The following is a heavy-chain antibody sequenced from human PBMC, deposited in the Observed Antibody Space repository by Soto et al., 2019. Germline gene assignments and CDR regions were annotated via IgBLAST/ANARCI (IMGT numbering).Heavy chain of an antibody. V-gene: IGHV3-7*01. J-gene: IGHJ4*02. D-gene: IGHD6-19*01. CDR2: MKPDGGEI. CDR1: GFTFTNYW. Sequence: QTGGSLRLSCVASGFTFTNYWMSWVRQPPGKGLEWVANMKPDGGEINYVDSVEGRFTISRDNAKNSLYLQMNSMRAEDTAVYYCARGPGIAVAGTVYFDYWGQGTLVTVSS. CDR3: ARGPGIAVAGTVYFDY.